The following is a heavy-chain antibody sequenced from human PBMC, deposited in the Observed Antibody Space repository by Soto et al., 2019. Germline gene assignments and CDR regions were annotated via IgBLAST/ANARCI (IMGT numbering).Heavy chain of an antibody. Sequence: SETLSLTCTFSGASISNRNYYWGWVRQSPGRGLEWIASIYYNGATYYNPPLKSRVTMSVDTSKNEFSLRLSSVTAADTAFYYCTRLFGSGYYYYFHYWGQGTLVTVSS. CDR3: TRLFGSGYYYYFHY. J-gene: IGHJ4*02. CDR2: IYYNGAT. D-gene: IGHD3-22*01. CDR1: GASISNRNYY. V-gene: IGHV4-39*01.